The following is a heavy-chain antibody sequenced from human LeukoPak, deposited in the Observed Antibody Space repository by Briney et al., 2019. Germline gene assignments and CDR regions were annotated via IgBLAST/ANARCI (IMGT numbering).Heavy chain of an antibody. CDR2: ISGSGGST. Sequence: GGSLRLSCAASGFTFSSYAMSWVRQAPGKGLEWVSGISGSGGSTYYADSVKGRFTISRDNAKNSPYLQMNSLRVEDMAIYYCARDPYNGAYSEGYYYYYMDVWGKGTTVTVSS. D-gene: IGHD1-1*01. CDR1: GFTFSSYA. J-gene: IGHJ6*03. CDR3: ARDPYNGAYSEGYYYYYMDV. V-gene: IGHV3-23*01.